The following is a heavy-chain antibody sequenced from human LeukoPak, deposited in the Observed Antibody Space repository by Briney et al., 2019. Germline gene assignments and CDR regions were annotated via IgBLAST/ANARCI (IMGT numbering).Heavy chain of an antibody. D-gene: IGHD4-17*01. CDR2: ISGSAATI. CDR1: GITFSSYA. J-gene: IGHJ4*02. V-gene: IGHV3-48*03. Sequence: PGGSLRLSCAASGITFSSYAMNWVRQAPGKGLEWVSFISGSAATIYYADSVQGRFTISRDNARNSLYLQMNSLRAEDTAVYYCARMTTVTHYWGQGTLVTVSS. CDR3: ARMTTVTHY.